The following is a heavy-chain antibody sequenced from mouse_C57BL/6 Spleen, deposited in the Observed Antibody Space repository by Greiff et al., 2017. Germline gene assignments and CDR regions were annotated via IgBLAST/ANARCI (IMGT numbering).Heavy chain of an antibody. V-gene: IGHV1-72*01. CDR2: IDPNSGGT. CDR3: ALYYYGSSYAMDY. CDR1: GYTFTSYW. J-gene: IGHJ4*01. D-gene: IGHD1-1*01. Sequence: VQLQESGAELVKPGASVKLSCKASGYTFTSYWMHWVKQRPGRGLEWIGRIDPNSGGTKYNEKFKSKATLTVDKPSSTAYMQLSSLTSEDSAVYYCALYYYGSSYAMDYWGQGTSVTVSS.